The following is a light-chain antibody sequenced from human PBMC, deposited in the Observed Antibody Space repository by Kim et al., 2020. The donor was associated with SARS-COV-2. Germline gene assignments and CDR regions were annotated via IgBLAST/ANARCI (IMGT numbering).Light chain of an antibody. V-gene: IGKV3-15*01. J-gene: IGKJ2*01. CDR2: GAS. Sequence: SVSPGERAPPSCRASQIVSSTLAWYQQKPGQAPRLLIYGASTRATGIPARFSGSGSGTEFTLTISSLQSEDFAVYYCQQYNNWPYTFGQGTKLEI. CDR3: QQYNNWPYT. CDR1: QIVSST.